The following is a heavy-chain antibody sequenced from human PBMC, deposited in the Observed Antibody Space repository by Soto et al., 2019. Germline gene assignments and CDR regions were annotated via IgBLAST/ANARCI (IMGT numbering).Heavy chain of an antibody. CDR2: IYHSGST. Sequence: PSETLSLTCAVSGYSISSGYYWGWIRQPPGKGLEWIGSIYHSGSTYYNPSLKSRVTISVDTSKNQFSLKLSSVTAADTAVYYCARDAGTGFDPWGQGTLVTVSS. CDR3: ARDAGTGFDP. D-gene: IGHD1-7*01. CDR1: GYSISSGYY. V-gene: IGHV4-38-2*02. J-gene: IGHJ5*02.